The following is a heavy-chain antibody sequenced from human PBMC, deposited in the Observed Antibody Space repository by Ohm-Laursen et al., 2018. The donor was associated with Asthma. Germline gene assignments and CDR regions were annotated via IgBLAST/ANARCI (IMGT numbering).Heavy chain of an antibody. Sequence: GTLSLTCTVSGGSVSSGSYYWSWIRQPPGKGLEWIGYIYYSGSTNYNPSLKSRVTISVDTSKNQFSLKLSSVTAADTAVYYCARVSYYDSSGYYTFDYWGQGTLVTVSS. V-gene: IGHV4-61*01. D-gene: IGHD3-22*01. CDR3: ARVSYYDSSGYYTFDY. CDR2: IYYSGST. J-gene: IGHJ4*02. CDR1: GGSVSSGSYY.